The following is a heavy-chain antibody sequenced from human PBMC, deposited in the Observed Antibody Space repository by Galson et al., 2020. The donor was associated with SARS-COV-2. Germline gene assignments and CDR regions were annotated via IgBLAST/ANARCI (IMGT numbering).Heavy chain of an antibody. D-gene: IGHD3-9*01. CDR2: IYASGRT. CDR1: GGSVSSGSYY. V-gene: IGHV4-61*09. J-gene: IGHJ3*02. Sequence: SETLSLTCPVSGGSVSSGSYYWSWIRQPAGKGLEWIGHIYASGRTTYNSSLMSRVTISVDTSKSQFSLRLSAVTAADTAEYYCARSISLDIWTTYLHAFDIWGQGTMVTVSS. CDR3: ARSISLDIWTTYLHAFDI.